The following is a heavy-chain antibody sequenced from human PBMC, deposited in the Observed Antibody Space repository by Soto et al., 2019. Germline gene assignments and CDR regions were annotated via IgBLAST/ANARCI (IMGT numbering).Heavy chain of an antibody. J-gene: IGHJ6*02. Sequence: PGESLKISCKGSGYSFTSYWIGWVRQMPGKGLEWMGIIYPGDSDTRYSPSFQGQVTISADKSISTAYMDLSDLRSDDTAMYYCVRGTRDCNTVSCYTPQGSFYYGMDVWGQGTTVTVSS. V-gene: IGHV5-51*01. CDR2: IYPGDSDT. D-gene: IGHD2-2*02. CDR3: VRGTRDCNTVSCYTPQGSFYYGMDV. CDR1: GYSFTSYW.